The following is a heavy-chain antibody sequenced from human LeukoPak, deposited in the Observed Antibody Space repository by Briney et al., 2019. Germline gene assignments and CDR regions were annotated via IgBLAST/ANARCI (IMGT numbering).Heavy chain of an antibody. V-gene: IGHV4-39*02. CDR1: GGSISSSSYY. Sequence: PSETLSLTCTVSGGSISSSSYYWGWIRQPPGKGLEWIGSIYYSGSTYYNPSLKSRVTISVDTSKNQFSLKLSSVTAADTAVYYCARDRNTDFWSGYYTNYFDYWGQGTLVTVSS. J-gene: IGHJ4*02. D-gene: IGHD3-3*01. CDR3: ARDRNTDFWSGYYTNYFDY. CDR2: IYYSGST.